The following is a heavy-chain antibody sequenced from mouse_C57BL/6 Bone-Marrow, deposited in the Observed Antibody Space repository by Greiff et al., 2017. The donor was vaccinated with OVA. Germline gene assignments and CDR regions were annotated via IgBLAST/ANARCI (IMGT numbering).Heavy chain of an antibody. CDR2: IYPRDGST. CDR1: GYTFTDHT. D-gene: IGHD1-1*01. CDR3: ARGWGIYYGSSPPYYAMDY. J-gene: IGHJ4*01. Sequence: QVQLKESDAELVKPGASVKISCKVSGYTFTDHTIHWMKQRPEQGLEWIGYIYPRDGSTKYNEKFKGKATLTADKSSSTAYMQLNSLTSEDSAVYFCARGWGIYYGSSPPYYAMDYWGQGTSVTVSS. V-gene: IGHV1-78*01.